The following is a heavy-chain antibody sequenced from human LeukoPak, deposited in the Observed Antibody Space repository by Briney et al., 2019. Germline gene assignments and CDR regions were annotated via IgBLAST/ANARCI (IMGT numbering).Heavy chain of an antibody. CDR1: GFTLSSYW. CDR2: IKQDGSEK. CDR3: ARQRWDDFWSGNWGGAYYMDV. Sequence: GGSLRLSCAASGFTLSSYWMSWVRQAPGKGLGWVANIKQDGSEKYYVDSVKGRFTISRDNARNSLYLQINSLRAEDTAVYYCARQRWDDFWSGNWGGAYYMDVWGKGTTVTVSS. J-gene: IGHJ6*03. V-gene: IGHV3-7*01. D-gene: IGHD3-3*01.